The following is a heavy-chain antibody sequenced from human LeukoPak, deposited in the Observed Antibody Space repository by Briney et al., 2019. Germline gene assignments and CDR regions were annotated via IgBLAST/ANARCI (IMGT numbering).Heavy chain of an antibody. CDR1: GFTFSSYD. J-gene: IGHJ3*02. V-gene: IGHV3-13*04. D-gene: IGHD3-22*01. CDR3: ARYSRYDAFDI. Sequence: PGGSLRLSCAASGFTFSSYDMHWVRQATGKGLEWVSAIGTAGDTYYPGSVKGRFTISRENAENSLYLQMNSLRAGDTAVYYCARYSRYDAFDIWGQGTMVTVSS. CDR2: IGTAGDT.